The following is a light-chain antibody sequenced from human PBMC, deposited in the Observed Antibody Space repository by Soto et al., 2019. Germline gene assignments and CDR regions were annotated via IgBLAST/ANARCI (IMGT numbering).Light chain of an antibody. CDR1: QSVSSSY. CDR3: QQYGSSPSWT. CDR2: GAS. Sequence: EIVLTQSPGTLSLSPGERATLSCRASQSVSSSYLAWYQQKPGQAPRLLIYGASSRATGIPARFSRSGSGTDFTLTISRLEPEDFAVYYCQQYGSSPSWTFGQGTTVQIK. J-gene: IGKJ1*01. V-gene: IGKV3-20*01.